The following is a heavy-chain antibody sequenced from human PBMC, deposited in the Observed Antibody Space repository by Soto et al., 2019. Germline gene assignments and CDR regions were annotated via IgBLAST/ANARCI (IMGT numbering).Heavy chain of an antibody. CDR1: GGSISSYY. CDR2: IYYSGST. CDR3: ARDYGDNNWFDP. J-gene: IGHJ5*02. D-gene: IGHD4-17*01. V-gene: IGHV4-59*01. Sequence: PSEILSLTCTVSGGSISSYYWSWIRQPPGKGLEWIGYIYYSGSTNYNPSLKSRVTISVDTSKNQFSLKLSSVTAADTAVYYCARDYGDNNWFDPWGQGTLVTVSS.